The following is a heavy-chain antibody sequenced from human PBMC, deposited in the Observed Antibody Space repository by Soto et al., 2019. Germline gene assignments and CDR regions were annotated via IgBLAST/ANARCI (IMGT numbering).Heavy chain of an antibody. CDR1: GFTFSSYA. V-gene: IGHV3-30-3*01. D-gene: IGHD6-19*01. Sequence: QVQLVESGGGVVQPGRSLRLSCAASGFTFSSYAVHWVRQAPGKGLEWVAVISYDGSNKYYADSVKGRFTISRDNSKNTLYLQMNSLRAEDTAVYYCARDPDSSGWYIVDYWGQGTLVTVSS. J-gene: IGHJ4*02. CDR3: ARDPDSSGWYIVDY. CDR2: ISYDGSNK.